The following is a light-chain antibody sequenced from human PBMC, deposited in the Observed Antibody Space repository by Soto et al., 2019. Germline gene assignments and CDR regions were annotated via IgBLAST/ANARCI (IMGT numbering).Light chain of an antibody. J-gene: IGKJ1*01. CDR3: PRYDSFRT. CDR1: QSVRSNF. Sequence: EIVWTQSPGTRALSPRERATLSFRASQSVRSNFLAWYQQKPGQAPRLLIYGASNRATGIPDRFSGSGSGTNFTLPLTRLEPEDFAMYYGPRYDSFRTFGQGTKVDIK. V-gene: IGKV3-20*01. CDR2: GAS.